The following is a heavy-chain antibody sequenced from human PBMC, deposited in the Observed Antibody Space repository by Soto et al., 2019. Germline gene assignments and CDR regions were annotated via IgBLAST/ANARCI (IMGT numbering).Heavy chain of an antibody. CDR3: ARHSSSWPIFDY. Sequence: SETLSLTCTVSGGSIGNSYWSWIRQSPGKGLEWIGYIYYSGSSNYNPSLKIRVSISVDTSKNQFSLKLSSVTAADTAVYYCARHSSSWPIFDYWGQGTLVTVSS. V-gene: IGHV4-59*08. CDR1: GGSIGNSY. CDR2: IYYSGSS. J-gene: IGHJ4*02. D-gene: IGHD6-13*01.